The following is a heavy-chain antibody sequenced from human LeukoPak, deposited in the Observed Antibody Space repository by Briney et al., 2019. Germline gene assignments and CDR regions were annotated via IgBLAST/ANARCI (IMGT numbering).Heavy chain of an antibody. D-gene: IGHD5-18*01. J-gene: IGHJ4*02. CDR1: GFTFSSYA. Sequence: GRSLILSCAASGFTFSSYAMHWVRQAPGKGLEWVAVISYDGSNKYYADSVKGRFTISRDNSKNTLYLQMNSLRAEDTAVYYCAREFGHPGGYSYQDYWGQGTLVTVSS. CDR3: AREFGHPGGYSYQDY. V-gene: IGHV3-30*04. CDR2: ISYDGSNK.